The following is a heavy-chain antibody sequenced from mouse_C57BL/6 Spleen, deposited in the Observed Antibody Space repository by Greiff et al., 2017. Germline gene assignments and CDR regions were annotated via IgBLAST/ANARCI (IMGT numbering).Heavy chain of an antibody. J-gene: IGHJ4*01. CDR1: GFTFTDYY. Sequence: EVKLMESGGGLVQPGGSLSLSCAASGFTFTDYYMSWVRQPPGKALEWLGFIRNKANGYTTEYSASVKGRFTISRDNSQCILYLQMNALRAEDSATYYCARYSYYAMDYWGQGTSVTVSS. V-gene: IGHV7-3*01. CDR3: ARYSYYAMDY. CDR2: IRNKANGYTT.